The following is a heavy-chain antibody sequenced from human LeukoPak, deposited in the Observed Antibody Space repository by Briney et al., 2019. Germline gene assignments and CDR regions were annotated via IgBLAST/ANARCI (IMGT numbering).Heavy chain of an antibody. CDR2: ISGKGDST. CDR3: AKGGHFSCFDP. D-gene: IGHD1-26*01. Sequence: GGSLRLSCAASGLTFKNYAMTWVRQAPGKGLEWVSTISGKGDSTYYADSVKGRFTISRDNSKNTLSLQMSSLRADDTAVYYCAKGGHFSCFDPWGQGTLVTVSS. V-gene: IGHV3-23*01. J-gene: IGHJ5*02. CDR1: GLTFKNYA.